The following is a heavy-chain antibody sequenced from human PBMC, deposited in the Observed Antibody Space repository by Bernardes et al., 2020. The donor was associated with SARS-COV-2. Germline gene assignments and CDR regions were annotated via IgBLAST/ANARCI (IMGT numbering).Heavy chain of an antibody. CDR3: ARRSSSGWLGGYYYYGMDV. D-gene: IGHD6-19*01. V-gene: IGHV4-39*01. CDR1: GGSISSSSYY. J-gene: IGHJ6*02. Sequence: SETLSLTCTVSGGSISSSSYYWGWIRQPPGKGLEWIGSIYYSGSTYYNPSLKSRVTISVDTSKNQFSLKLSSVTAADTAVYYCARRSSSGWLGGYYYYGMDVWGQGTTVTVSS. CDR2: IYYSGST.